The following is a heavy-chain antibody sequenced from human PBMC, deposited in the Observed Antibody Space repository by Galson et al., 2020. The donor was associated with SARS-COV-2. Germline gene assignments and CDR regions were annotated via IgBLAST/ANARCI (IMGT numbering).Heavy chain of an antibody. V-gene: IGHV5-51*01. CDR3: ARRYSSSPEVLLDY. CDR2: IYPGDSDT. J-gene: IGHJ4*02. CDR1: GYRLTSYW. Sequence: HGESPKIPCHASGYRLTSYWIGWVRQMTGKGLEWMGIIYPGDSDTRYRPSFHHQVTIAADKSISTAYLRWSSRKASDTAMYYCARRYSSSPEVLLDYWGQGPLGTVSS. D-gene: IGHD6-6*01.